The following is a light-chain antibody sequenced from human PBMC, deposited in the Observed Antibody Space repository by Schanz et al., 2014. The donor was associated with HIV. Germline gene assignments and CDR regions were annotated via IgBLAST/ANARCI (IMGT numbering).Light chain of an antibody. Sequence: TQSPGTLSLSPGERATLSCRASQSVSSRYLAWYQQKPGQAPRLLIYAASTRATGIPARFSGSGSGTEFTLTISSLQSEDFAVYYCQQFDNWPPWTFGQGTKVEFK. CDR2: AAS. CDR3: QQFDNWPPWT. CDR1: QSVSSRY. J-gene: IGKJ1*01. V-gene: IGKV3D-15*01.